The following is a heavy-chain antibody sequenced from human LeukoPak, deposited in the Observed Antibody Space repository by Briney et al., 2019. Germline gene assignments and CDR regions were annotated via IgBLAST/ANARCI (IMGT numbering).Heavy chain of an antibody. J-gene: IGHJ4*02. CDR1: GFTFSSYA. D-gene: IGHD6-13*01. Sequence: GGSLILSCAASGFTFSSYAMHWVRQAPGKGLEWVAVISYDGSNKYYADSVKGRFTISRDNSKNTLYLQMNSLRAEDTAVYYCARDSAIAAAGGYIDYWGQGTLVTVSS. CDR2: ISYDGSNK. V-gene: IGHV3-30-3*01. CDR3: ARDSAIAAAGGYIDY.